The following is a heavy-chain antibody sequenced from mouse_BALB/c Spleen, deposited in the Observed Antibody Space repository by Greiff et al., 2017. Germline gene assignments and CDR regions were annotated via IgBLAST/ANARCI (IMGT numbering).Heavy chain of an antibody. J-gene: IGHJ4*01. CDR2: IYPGDGDT. CDR1: GYAFSSYW. V-gene: IGHV1-80*01. CDR3: ARPNGYYGDYYAMDY. Sequence: VKLMESGAELVRPGSSVKISCKASGYAFSSYWMNWVKQRPGQGLEWIGQIYPGDGDTNYNGKFKGKATLTADKSSSTAYMQLSSLTSEDSAVYFCARPNGYYGDYYAMDYWGQGTSVTVSS. D-gene: IGHD2-3*01.